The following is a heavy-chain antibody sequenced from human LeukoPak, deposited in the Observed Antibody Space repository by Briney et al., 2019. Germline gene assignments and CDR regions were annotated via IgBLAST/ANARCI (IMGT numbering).Heavy chain of an antibody. V-gene: IGHV1-18*01. J-gene: IGHJ4*02. CDR1: GYTFTSYG. CDR2: ISAYNGNT. D-gene: IGHD6-19*01. CDR3: ARDRLQQWLSY. Sequence: ASVKVSCKASGYTFTSYGISGVRQAPGQGLEWMGWISAYNGNTNYAQKLQGRVTMTTDTSTSTAYMELRSLGSDDTAVYYCARDRLQQWLSYWGQGTLVTVSS.